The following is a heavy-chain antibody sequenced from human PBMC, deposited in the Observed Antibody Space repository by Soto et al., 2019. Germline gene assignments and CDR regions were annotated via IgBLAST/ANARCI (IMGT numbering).Heavy chain of an antibody. V-gene: IGHV3-33*01. Sequence: QVQRVESGGGVVQPGRSLRLSCAASGFTFSSYGMHWVRQAPGKGLEWVAVIWYDGSNRNYADSVQGRFTISRDNSKSTLYLQMNSLRAEDTAVYYCARVGSGYEYDYWGQGTLVTVSS. D-gene: IGHD5-12*01. CDR3: ARVGSGYEYDY. CDR1: GFTFSSYG. CDR2: IWYDGSNR. J-gene: IGHJ4*02.